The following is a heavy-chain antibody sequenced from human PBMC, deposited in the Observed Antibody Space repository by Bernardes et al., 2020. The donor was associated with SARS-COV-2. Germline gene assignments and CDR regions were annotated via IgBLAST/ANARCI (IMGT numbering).Heavy chain of an antibody. Sequence: GGSLRLSCVASGFTFTYDWMHWVRQAPGKGLVWVSRINSDGTVDYAAPVKGRFSVSRDDSKSTLYLQMNSLKSEDAGIYYCMTEAFIVVRYQSGDFWGRGTLVTVSS. CDR2: INSDGTV. CDR3: MTEAFIVVRYQSGDF. V-gene: IGHV3-15*07. D-gene: IGHD4-17*01. CDR1: GFTFTYDW. J-gene: IGHJ2*01.